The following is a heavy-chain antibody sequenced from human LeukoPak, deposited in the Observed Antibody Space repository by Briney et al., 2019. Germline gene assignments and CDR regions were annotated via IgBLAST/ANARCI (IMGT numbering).Heavy chain of an antibody. V-gene: IGHV3-20*04. CDR3: ARSYSISPIGGGDWFDP. J-gene: IGHJ5*02. D-gene: IGHD2-2*01. Sequence: GGSLRLSCAASGFTFDDYGMSWVRQAPGKGLEWVAGINWNGGSTGYADSVKGRFTISRDNAKNSLYLQMNSLRAEDTALYYCARSYSISPIGGGDWFDPWGQGTLVTVSS. CDR1: GFTFDDYG. CDR2: INWNGGST.